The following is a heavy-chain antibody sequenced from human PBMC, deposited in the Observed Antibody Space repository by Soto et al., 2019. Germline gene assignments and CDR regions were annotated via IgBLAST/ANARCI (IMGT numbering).Heavy chain of an antibody. CDR1: GGSISSSSYY. CDR3: ARHNKFTGDHRDY. D-gene: IGHD7-27*01. V-gene: IGHV4-39*01. J-gene: IGHJ4*02. CDR2: IDYSGST. Sequence: QLQLQESGPGLVKPSETLSLTCTVSGGSISSSSYYWGWIRQPPGKGLEWIGSIDYSGSTYYNPSLKSRVTRSVDTSKNHSSLKLSSVTAADTAVYYCARHNKFTGDHRDYWGQGTLVTVSS.